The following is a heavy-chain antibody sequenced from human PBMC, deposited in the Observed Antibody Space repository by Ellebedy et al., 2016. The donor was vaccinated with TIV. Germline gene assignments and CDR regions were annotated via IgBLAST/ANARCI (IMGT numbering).Heavy chain of an antibody. V-gene: IGHV4-59*08. Sequence: SETLSLTCTASGGSISSYYWSWIRQPPGKGLEWSGYIYYSGSTNYTPSLRSRVTISVDTSKNQFSLKLRPVTAADTAVYYCARQARVMVRGVSKPCYFDYWGQGTLVTVSS. D-gene: IGHD3-10*01. J-gene: IGHJ4*02. CDR2: IYYSGST. CDR3: ARQARVMVRGVSKPCYFDY. CDR1: GGSISSYY.